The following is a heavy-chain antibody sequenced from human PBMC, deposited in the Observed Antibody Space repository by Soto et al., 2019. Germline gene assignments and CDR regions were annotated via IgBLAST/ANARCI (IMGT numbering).Heavy chain of an antibody. V-gene: IGHV1-69*02. CDR2: IIPILGIA. Sequence: QVQLVQSGAEVKKPGSSVKVSCKASGGTFSSYTISWVRQAPGQGLEWVGRIIPILGIANYAQKFQGRVTITADKSTSTAYMELSSLRSEDTAVYYCASDRRGLGDVWGQGTTVTVSS. CDR3: ASDRRGLGDV. J-gene: IGHJ6*02. CDR1: GGTFSSYT. D-gene: IGHD3-22*01.